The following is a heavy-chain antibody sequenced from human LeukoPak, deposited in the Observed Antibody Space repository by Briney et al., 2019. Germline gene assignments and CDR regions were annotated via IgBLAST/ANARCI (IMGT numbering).Heavy chain of an antibody. CDR3: AREMNYGDYFDY. V-gene: IGHV3-33*01. CDR2: IWYDGSKK. D-gene: IGHD4-17*01. J-gene: IGHJ4*02. Sequence: PAGSLRLSCAASGFTFSTYVMHWVRQAPGKGLEWVAVIWYDGSKKDYADSVKGRFTISRDNSKNTLYLQMNSLRAEDTAVYYCAREMNYGDYFDYWGQGTLVTVSS. CDR1: GFTFSTYV.